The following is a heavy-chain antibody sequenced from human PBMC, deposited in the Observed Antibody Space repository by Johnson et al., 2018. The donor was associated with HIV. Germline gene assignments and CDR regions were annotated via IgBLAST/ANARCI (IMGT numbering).Heavy chain of an antibody. D-gene: IGHD6-19*01. CDR1: GFTFSSYG. CDR2: IWYDGSNK. V-gene: IGHV3-33*01. CDR3: ARGKKQWLDEDAFDI. J-gene: IGHJ3*02. Sequence: QVQLVESGGGVVQPGRSLRLSCAASGFTFSSYGMHWVRQAPGKGLEWVAVIWYDGSNKYYADSVKGRFTISRYNSKNTLYLQMNSLSAEDTAVYYCARGKKQWLDEDAFDIWGQGTMVTVSS.